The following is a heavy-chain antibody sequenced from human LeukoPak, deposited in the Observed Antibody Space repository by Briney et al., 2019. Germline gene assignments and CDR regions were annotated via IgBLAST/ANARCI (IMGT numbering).Heavy chain of an antibody. CDR2: IDPSGGST. CDR1: GYTFTSYY. D-gene: IGHD6-6*01. J-gene: IGHJ4*02. Sequence: ASVKVSFKASGYTFTSYYMHWVRQAPGQGLEWMGIIDPSGGSTSYAQKFQGRVTMTRDTSTSTVYMELSSLRSEDTAVYYCARTGIAARAHFDYWGQGTLVTVSS. V-gene: IGHV1-46*01. CDR3: ARTGIAARAHFDY.